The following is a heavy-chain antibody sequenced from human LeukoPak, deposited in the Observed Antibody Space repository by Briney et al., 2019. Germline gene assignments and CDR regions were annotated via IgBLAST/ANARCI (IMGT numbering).Heavy chain of an antibody. V-gene: IGHV3-21*01. CDR3: ARDMTVTTFSGPNYYYYGMDV. D-gene: IGHD4-11*01. CDR2: ISSSSSYI. CDR1: GFTFSSYS. Sequence: PGGSLRLSCAASGFTFSSYSMNWVRQAPGKGLEWVSSISSSSSYIYYADSVKGRFTISRDNAKNSLYLQMNSLRAEDTAVYYCARDMTVTTFSGPNYYYYGMDVWGQGTTVTVSS. J-gene: IGHJ6*02.